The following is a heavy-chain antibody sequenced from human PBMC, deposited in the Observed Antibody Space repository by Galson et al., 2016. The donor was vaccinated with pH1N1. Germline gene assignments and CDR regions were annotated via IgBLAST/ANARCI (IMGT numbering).Heavy chain of an antibody. D-gene: IGHD3-16*01. CDR1: GFSVSSSGMG. CDR3: AHREVMITNAFDV. CDR2: MYWADDK. Sequence: PALVKPTQTLTLTCTFSGFSVSSSGMGVGWIRQPPGKALEWLALMYWADDKRYSPSLKSRLTTTKDTSKNQVFLTMTNMDPVDTATYYCAHREVMITNAFDVWGPGTMVTVSS. V-gene: IGHV2-5*02. J-gene: IGHJ3*01.